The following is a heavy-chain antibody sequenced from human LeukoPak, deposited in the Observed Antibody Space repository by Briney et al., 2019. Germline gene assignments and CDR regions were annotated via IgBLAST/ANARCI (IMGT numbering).Heavy chain of an antibody. CDR2: IVPIFGTA. CDR1: GGTFSNYA. D-gene: IGHD5-12*01. CDR3: ARDSGYNYFDY. Sequence: AVKVSCKASGGTFSNYAISWVRQAPGQGLEWMGGIVPIFGTANYAQKFRGRVTITADKSTRTAYMELSRLRSDDTAVYYCARDSGYNYFDYWGQGTLVTVSS. J-gene: IGHJ4*02. V-gene: IGHV1-69*06.